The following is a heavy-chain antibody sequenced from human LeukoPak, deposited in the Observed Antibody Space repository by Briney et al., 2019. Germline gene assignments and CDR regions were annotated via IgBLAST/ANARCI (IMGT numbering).Heavy chain of an antibody. CDR3: ARGTKDYYYGMDV. CDR1: GGSISSGGYS. CDR2: IYHSGST. D-gene: IGHD2-8*01. Sequence: SETLSLTCAVSGGSISSGGYSWSWIRQPPGKGLEWIGYIYHSGSTYYNPSLKSRVTISVDRSKNQFSLKLSSVAAADTAVYYCARGTKDYYYGMDVWGQGTTVTVSS. J-gene: IGHJ6*02. V-gene: IGHV4-30-2*01.